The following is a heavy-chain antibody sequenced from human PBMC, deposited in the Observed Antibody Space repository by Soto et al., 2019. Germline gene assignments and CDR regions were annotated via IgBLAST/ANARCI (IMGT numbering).Heavy chain of an antibody. V-gene: IGHV4-39*01. J-gene: IGHJ6*03. Sequence: QLQLQESGPGLVKPSETLSLTCTVSGGSISSSSYYWGWIRQPPGKGLEWIGSIYYSGSTYYNPSLKSRVTISVDTSKNQFSLKLSSVTAADTAVYYCARVFYSSGWYGHYYYYMDVWGKGTTVTVSS. CDR3: ARVFYSSGWYGHYYYYMDV. CDR2: IYYSGST. CDR1: GGSISSSSYY. D-gene: IGHD6-19*01.